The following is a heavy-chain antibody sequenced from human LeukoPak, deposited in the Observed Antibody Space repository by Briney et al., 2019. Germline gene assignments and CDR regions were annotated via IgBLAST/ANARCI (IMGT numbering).Heavy chain of an antibody. CDR2: IRSKAYGGTT. Sequence: GGSLRLSCAASGFTFSSYAMSWVRQAPGKGLEWVGSIRSKAYGGTTEYAASVKGRFTISRDDSKSIAYLQMNSLKTEDTAVYYCTRGSLMGDYWGQGTLVTVSS. J-gene: IGHJ4*02. CDR1: GFTFSSYA. CDR3: TRGSLMGDY. V-gene: IGHV3-49*04. D-gene: IGHD1-26*01.